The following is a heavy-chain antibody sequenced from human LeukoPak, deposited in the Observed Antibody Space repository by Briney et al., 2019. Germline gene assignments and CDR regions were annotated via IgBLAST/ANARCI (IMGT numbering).Heavy chain of an antibody. D-gene: IGHD5-12*01. CDR2: IYYSGST. CDR1: GGSISTFY. V-gene: IGHV4-59*01. J-gene: IGHJ4*02. Sequence: SETLSLTCTVSGGSISTFYWTWIRQPPGKGLEWIGYIYYSGSTNYNPSLKSRVTISVDTSKNQFSLKLSSVTAADTAVYYCASLRVATIIDWGQGTLVTVSS. CDR3: ASLRVATIID.